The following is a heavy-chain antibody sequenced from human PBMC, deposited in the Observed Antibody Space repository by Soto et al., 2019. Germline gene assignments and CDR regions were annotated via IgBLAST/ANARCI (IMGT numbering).Heavy chain of an antibody. D-gene: IGHD5-12*01. CDR2: IYYSGST. V-gene: IGHV4-59*01. CDR1: GGSISSYY. CDR3: ARWGGYGLDY. J-gene: IGHJ4*02. Sequence: SETLSLTCTVSGGSISSYYLSWIRQPPGKGLEWIGYIYYSGSTNYNPSLKSRVTISVDTSKNQFSLKLSSVTAADTAVYYCARWGGYGLDYWGQGTLVTVSS.